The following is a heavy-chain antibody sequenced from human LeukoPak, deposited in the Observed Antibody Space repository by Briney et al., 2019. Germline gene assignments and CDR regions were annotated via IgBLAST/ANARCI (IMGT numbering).Heavy chain of an antibody. CDR2: IKQDGSEK. CDR1: GFTFSSYW. V-gene: IGHV3-7*01. CDR3: ARDVGRAVAGIGDPNWFDP. Sequence: GGSLRLSCAASGFTFSSYWMSWVHQAPGKGLEWVANIKQDGSEKYYVDSVKGRFTISRDNAKNSLYLQMNSLRAEDTAVYYCARDVGRAVAGIGDPNWFDPWGQGTLVTVSS. D-gene: IGHD6-19*01. J-gene: IGHJ5*02.